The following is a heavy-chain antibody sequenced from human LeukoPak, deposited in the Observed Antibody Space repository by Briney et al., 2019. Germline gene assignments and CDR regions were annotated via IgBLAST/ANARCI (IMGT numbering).Heavy chain of an antibody. J-gene: IGHJ5*02. Sequence: SQTLSLTCTVSGGSISSGGYYWSWIRQPPGKGLEWIGYISFSGSTSYNPSLKGRVTISLDTSKSQFSLKMRSVTAADTAVYYCARYTDCTVSSCYSDWFDPWGPGTLVTVSS. D-gene: IGHD2-2*02. V-gene: IGHV4-61*08. CDR2: ISFSGST. CDR3: ARYTDCTVSSCYSDWFDP. CDR1: GGSISSGGYY.